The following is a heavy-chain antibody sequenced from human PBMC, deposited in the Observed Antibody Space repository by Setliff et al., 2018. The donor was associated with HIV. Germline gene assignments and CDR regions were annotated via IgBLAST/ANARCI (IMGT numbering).Heavy chain of an antibody. CDR1: GGSISSYY. J-gene: IGHJ1*01. CDR2: MYYSGST. V-gene: IGHV4-59*08. CDR3: ARHVSGSYHSPFQH. D-gene: IGHD1-26*01. Sequence: SETLSLTCTVSGGSISSYYWSWIRQPPGKGLEWMGYMYYSGSTNYNPSPKTRVTISVDTSKNQFSLKLTSVPAADTAVYYCARHVSGSYHSPFQHWGQGALVTVSS.